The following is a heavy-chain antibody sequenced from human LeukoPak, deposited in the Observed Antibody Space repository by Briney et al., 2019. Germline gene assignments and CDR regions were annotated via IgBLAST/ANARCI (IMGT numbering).Heavy chain of an antibody. CDR2: INSDGSRT. D-gene: IGHD2/OR15-2a*01. CDR1: GFTFSSYW. V-gene: IGHV3-74*01. Sequence: PGGSLRLSCAASGFTFSSYWMHWVRQAPGKGLVWVSRINSDGSRTHYADSVKGRFTISRDNAKNTLYLQMDSLRAEDTAVYYCARGDFGRYAFDFWGQGTMVTVSS. CDR3: ARGDFGRYAFDF. J-gene: IGHJ3*01.